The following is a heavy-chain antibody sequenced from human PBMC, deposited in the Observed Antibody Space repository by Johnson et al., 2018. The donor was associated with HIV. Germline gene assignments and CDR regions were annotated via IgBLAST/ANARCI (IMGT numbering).Heavy chain of an antibody. V-gene: IGHV3-30*18. CDR3: AKDQYRKLTTVAGI. CDR1: GFTLTNYG. Sequence: QMQLVESGGGVVQPGRSLRLSCAVSGFTLTNYGIHWVRQAPDKGLEWVALISYDGSNTYYADSVRGRFTLSRDISKNTVYLQMNSLRAEDTAVYYCAKDQYRKLTTVAGIWGQGTMVTVSS. CDR2: ISYDGSNT. J-gene: IGHJ3*02. D-gene: IGHD4-17*01.